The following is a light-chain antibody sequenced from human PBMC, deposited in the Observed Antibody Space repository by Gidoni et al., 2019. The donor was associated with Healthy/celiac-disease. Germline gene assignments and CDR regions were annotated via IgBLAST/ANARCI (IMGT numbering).Light chain of an antibody. CDR2: AAS. V-gene: IGKV1-13*02. Sequence: AIQLNKAPSLMSASGGDRGTITCRASQGISSALALYQQKPGKAPKLLIYAASRLESGVPSIFSGSGSGTDFTLTISSLQPEDFATYYCQQFNSYQAFGGGTKVEIK. CDR3: QQFNSYQA. J-gene: IGKJ4*01. CDR1: QGISSA.